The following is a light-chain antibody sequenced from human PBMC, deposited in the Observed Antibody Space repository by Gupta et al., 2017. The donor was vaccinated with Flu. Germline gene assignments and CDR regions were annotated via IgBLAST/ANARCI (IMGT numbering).Light chain of an antibody. CDR3: QQDGSSSYT. CDR2: GAS. CDR1: QSVRSSY. Sequence: GTLSLSPGERATLSCRASQSVRSSYLAWYQQKPGQAPRLLIYGASSRATGIPDRFSDSGSGTDFTLTISRLEPEDFAVYYCQQDGSSSYTFGQGTKLEIK. J-gene: IGKJ2*01. V-gene: IGKV3-20*01.